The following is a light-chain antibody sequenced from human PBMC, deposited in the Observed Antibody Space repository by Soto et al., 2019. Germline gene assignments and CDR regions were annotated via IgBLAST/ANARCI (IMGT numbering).Light chain of an antibody. V-gene: IGKV1-5*01. CDR2: DAS. CDR1: QTVNTC. J-gene: IGKJ1*01. CDR3: QQYDSYSSGP. Sequence: DIQMTQSPSTLSASLGDRVTITCRASQTVNTCLAWYQQKPGKAPKVLILDASSLKTGVPSRFSGSGSGTEFTLTISNLQHDDFATDYCQQYDSYSSGPFGQGTKVDIK.